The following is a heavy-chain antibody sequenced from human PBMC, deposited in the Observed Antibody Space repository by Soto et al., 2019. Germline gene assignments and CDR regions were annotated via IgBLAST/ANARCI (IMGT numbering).Heavy chain of an antibody. J-gene: IGHJ4*02. V-gene: IGHV4-59*01. D-gene: IGHD4-17*01. CDR1: GGSISSYY. CDR3: ARAEDYGDYVPN. Sequence: SETLSLTCTVSGGSISSYYGSWIRQPPGKGLEWIGYIYYSGSTNYNPSLKSRVTISVDTSKNQFSLKLSSVTAADTAVYYCARAEDYGDYVPNWGQGTLVTVSS. CDR2: IYYSGST.